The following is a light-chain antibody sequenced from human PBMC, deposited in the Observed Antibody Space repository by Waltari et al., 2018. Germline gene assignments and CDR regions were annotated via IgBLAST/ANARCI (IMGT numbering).Light chain of an antibody. CDR1: NSDVGNYNL. CDR3: CSYARSCIWV. J-gene: IGLJ3*02. Sequence: QAALTQPASVSGSPGQSITISCTGSNSDVGNYNLVSWYQKHPGKAPKLIIYEVTNRPSGISDRFSGFKTCNTASLTISGLQAEDEADYYCCSYARSCIWVFGGGTELTVL. V-gene: IGLV2-23*02. CDR2: EVT.